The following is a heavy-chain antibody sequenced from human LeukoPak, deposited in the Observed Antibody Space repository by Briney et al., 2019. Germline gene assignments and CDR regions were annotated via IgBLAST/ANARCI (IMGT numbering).Heavy chain of an antibody. Sequence: ASVKVSCKASGYTFTSYGISWVRQAPGQGLEWMGWISGDNGSTNYAQKLQGRVTMTTDTSTTTAYMELRSLRSDDSAIYYCAREDTRRGSRGYFDYWSQGTLVTVSS. D-gene: IGHD2-2*01. CDR1: GYTFTSYG. V-gene: IGHV1-18*01. CDR3: AREDTRRGSRGYFDY. CDR2: ISGDNGST. J-gene: IGHJ4*02.